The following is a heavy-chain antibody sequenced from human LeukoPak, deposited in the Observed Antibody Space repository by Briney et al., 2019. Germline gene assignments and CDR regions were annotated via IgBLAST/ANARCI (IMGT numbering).Heavy chain of an antibody. CDR1: GFTFSNAW. CDR2: TKSKTDGGTT. J-gene: IGHJ4*02. Sequence: PGGSLRPSCAASGFTFSNAWMSWVRQAPGKGLEWVGRTKSKTDGGTTDYAAPVKGRFTISRDDSKNTLYLQMNSLKTEDTAVYYCTTDLITMIPDYWGQGTLVTVSS. V-gene: IGHV3-15*01. CDR3: TTDLITMIPDY. D-gene: IGHD3-22*01.